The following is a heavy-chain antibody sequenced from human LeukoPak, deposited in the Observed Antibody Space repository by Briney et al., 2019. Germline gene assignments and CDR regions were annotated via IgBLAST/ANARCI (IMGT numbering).Heavy chain of an antibody. CDR2: IIPILGIA. CDR1: GGTFSSYT. D-gene: IGHD6-25*01. J-gene: IGHJ4*02. V-gene: IGHV1-69*02. CDR3: ARQRPQYALYDY. Sequence: GASVKVSCKASGGTFSSYTISWVRRAPGQGLEWMGRIIPILGIANYAQKFQGRVTITADKSTCTAYMELSSLRSEDTAVYYCARQRPQYALYDYWGQGTLVTVSS.